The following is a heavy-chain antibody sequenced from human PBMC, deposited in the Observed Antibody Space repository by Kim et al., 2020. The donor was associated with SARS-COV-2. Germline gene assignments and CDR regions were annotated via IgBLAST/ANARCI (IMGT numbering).Heavy chain of an antibody. D-gene: IGHD1-26*01. CDR3: ARASQVGATPLGRTYTDY. CDR1: GFTFSSYA. V-gene: IGHV3-30*04. Sequence: GGSLRLSCAASGFTFSSYAMHWVRQAPGKGLEWVAVISYDGSNKYYADSVKGRFTISRDNSKNTLYLQMNSLRAEDTAVYYCARASQVGATPLGRTYTDYWGQGTLVTVSS. J-gene: IGHJ4*02. CDR2: ISYDGSNK.